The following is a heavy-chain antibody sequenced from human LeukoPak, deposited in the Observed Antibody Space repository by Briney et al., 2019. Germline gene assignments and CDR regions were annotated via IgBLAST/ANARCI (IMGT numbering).Heavy chain of an antibody. CDR2: ISSRGKTT. V-gene: IGHV3-11*01. CDR3: ARGRDGYKY. J-gene: IGHJ4*02. Sequence: PGGSLRLSCGASGFTFSDYYMSWLRQAPGKGLEWLSYISSRGKTTHFADSVKGRFSVSRDNTNNTLYVQMNSLRAEDTAVYFCARGRDGYKYWGQGTLVTVSS. D-gene: IGHD5-24*01. CDR1: GFTFSDYY.